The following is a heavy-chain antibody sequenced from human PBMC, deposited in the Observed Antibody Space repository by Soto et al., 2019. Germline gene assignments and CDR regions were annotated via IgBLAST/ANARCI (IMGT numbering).Heavy chain of an antibody. CDR1: GFAFSSYA. CDR3: ARYIPGVRYYGMHV. V-gene: IGHV3-23*01. J-gene: IGHJ6*02. D-gene: IGHD2-2*01. Sequence: EVQLLETGGGLVQPGGSLRLACAASGFAFSSYAMNWVRQAPGKGLEWVSLISETSDVAYYADSVKGRFTISRDNSGNTLFLQMYSLRAEDTAVYYCARYIPGVRYYGMHVWGQGTTVTVAS. CDR2: ISETSDVA.